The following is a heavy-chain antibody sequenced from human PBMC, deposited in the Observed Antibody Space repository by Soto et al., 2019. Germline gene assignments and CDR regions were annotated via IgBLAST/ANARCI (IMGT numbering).Heavy chain of an antibody. D-gene: IGHD2-21*02. Sequence: SETLSLTCSVSGGSISGSYWSWIRQSPGKGLEWLGYVYYTGSTNYSPSLRSRVSISVDTSKNEFSLRLSSVTAADTAVYYCARVSGDPIDYWGQGTLVTVSS. V-gene: IGHV4-59*01. CDR1: GGSISGSY. CDR3: ARVSGDPIDY. CDR2: VYYTGST. J-gene: IGHJ4*02.